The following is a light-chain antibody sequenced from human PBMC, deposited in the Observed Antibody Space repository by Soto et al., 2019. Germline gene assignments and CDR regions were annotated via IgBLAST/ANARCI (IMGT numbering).Light chain of an antibody. J-gene: IGKJ5*01. V-gene: IGKV3-15*01. CDR1: QNIPNKY. CDR3: QQRGSCHLT. CDR2: SIS. Sequence: ETVMTQLPATLSMSPGERATLSCTASQNIPNKYLAWYQQKPGQAPRLLISSISTSATGIPPRFSGSGSGTKFSLTISVLTSEDFAVYYCQQRGSCHLTFGQGTRLEIK.